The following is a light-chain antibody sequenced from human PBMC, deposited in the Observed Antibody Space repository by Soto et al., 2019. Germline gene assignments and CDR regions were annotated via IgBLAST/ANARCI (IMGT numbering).Light chain of an antibody. J-gene: IGKJ4*01. CDR2: AAS. Sequence: DLQMTQSPPSLSAYVGDRVIVTCRASHDIGNALAWYQQRPGKSPRLLIYAASTLQPGVSARFSGSGSGTDFSLAISSLRPEDVATYYCQSYNSGQFTFGGGTKVEVK. V-gene: IGKV1-27*01. CDR3: QSYNSGQFT. CDR1: HDIGNA.